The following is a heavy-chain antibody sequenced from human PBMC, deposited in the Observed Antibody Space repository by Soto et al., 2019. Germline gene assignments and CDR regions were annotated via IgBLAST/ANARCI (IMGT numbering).Heavy chain of an antibody. CDR3: ARVKVPAAILGAFDL. V-gene: IGHV1-18*01. D-gene: IGHD2-2*02. CDR1: GSQFSTYG. J-gene: IGHJ3*01. CDR2: INPIKGDT. Sequence: ASVKVSCKASGSQFSTYGITWVRQAPGQGLDWMGWINPIKGDTNSAAIFQDRVTMTTDTSTRTAYMELRSITSDDTAVYYCARVKVPAAILGAFDLWGQGTLVTVSS.